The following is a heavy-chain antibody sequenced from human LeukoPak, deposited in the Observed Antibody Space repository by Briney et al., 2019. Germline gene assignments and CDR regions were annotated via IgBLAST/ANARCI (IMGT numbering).Heavy chain of an antibody. Sequence: GGSLRLSCAASGFSFTKYWMTWVRQAPGKGLEWVANINLNGSDKFYEDSVKGRFTISRDNAKNSLPLQMNSLGAEDTAVYYCAREPNSFDYWGQGTLVTVSS. CDR1: GFSFTKYW. J-gene: IGHJ4*02. CDR3: AREPNSFDY. V-gene: IGHV3-7*01. CDR2: INLNGSDK.